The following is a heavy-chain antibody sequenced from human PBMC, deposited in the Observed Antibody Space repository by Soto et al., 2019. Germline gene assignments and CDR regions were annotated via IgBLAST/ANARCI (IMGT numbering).Heavy chain of an antibody. J-gene: IGHJ4*02. V-gene: IGHV1-2*04. D-gene: IGHD6-19*01. CDR3: ARANGYSSGCLDY. CDR2: INPNSGGT. Sequence: GASVKVSCKASGYTFTGYYMHWVRQAPGQGLEWMGWINPNSGGTNYAQKFQGWVTMTRDTSISTAYMELSRLRSDDTAVYYCARANGYSSGCLDYWGQGTLVTVSS. CDR1: GYTFTGYY.